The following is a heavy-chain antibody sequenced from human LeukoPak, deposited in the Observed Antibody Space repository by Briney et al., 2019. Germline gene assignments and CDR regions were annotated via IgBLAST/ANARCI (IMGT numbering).Heavy chain of an antibody. CDR2: IRYDGSNK. CDR3: AKDLLTTVNPLFDY. V-gene: IGHV3-30*02. Sequence: GGSLRLSCAASGFAFSSYGMHWVRQAPGKGLEWVAFIRYDGSNKFYADSVKGRFTISRDNSKNTLYLQMNSLRAEETAVYYCAKDLLTTVNPLFDYWGQGTLVTVSS. CDR1: GFAFSSYG. J-gene: IGHJ4*02. D-gene: IGHD4-11*01.